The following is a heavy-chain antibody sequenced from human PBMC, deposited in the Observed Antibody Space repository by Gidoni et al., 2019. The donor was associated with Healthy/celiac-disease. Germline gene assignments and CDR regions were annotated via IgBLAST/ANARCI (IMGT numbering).Heavy chain of an antibody. CDR2: INHSGST. CDR3: ARGSGDSSSWYSNYYYMDV. CDR1: GGSFSGYY. J-gene: IGHJ6*03. D-gene: IGHD6-13*01. Sequence: QVQLQQWGAGLLKPSETLSLTCAVYGGSFSGYYWRWIRQPPGKGLEWIGEINHSGSTNYNPSLKSRVTISVDTSKNQFSLKLSSVTAADTAVYYCARGSGDSSSWYSNYYYMDVWGKGTTVTVSS. V-gene: IGHV4-34*01.